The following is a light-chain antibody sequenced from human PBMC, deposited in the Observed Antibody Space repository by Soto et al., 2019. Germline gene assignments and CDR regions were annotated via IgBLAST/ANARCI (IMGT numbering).Light chain of an antibody. CDR2: GAS. V-gene: IGKV3-20*01. CDR3: QQYGSPWT. J-gene: IGKJ1*01. Sequence: IVLTQSPGTLSLSPGERATLSCRASQSVSSSHLAWYQQKPGQAPTLLIYGASSRATGIPDRFSGSGSGTDFTLTISRLEPEDFAVYYRQQYGSPWTFGQGTKVEIK. CDR1: QSVSSSH.